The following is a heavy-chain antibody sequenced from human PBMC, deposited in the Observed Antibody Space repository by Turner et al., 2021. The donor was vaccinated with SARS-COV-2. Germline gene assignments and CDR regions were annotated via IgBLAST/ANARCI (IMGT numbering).Heavy chain of an antibody. CDR2: ISRSSGNI. Sequence: EVQLVESGGGLVPPGGSLRLSCAASGFTFSSYSMNWVRQTPGKRLEWVSYISRSSGNINYADSVKGRFTISRDNAKNSLDLQMNSLRAEDTAVYYCEREDALDSFDYWGQGTLVTVSS. V-gene: IGHV3-48*01. CDR1: GFTFSSYS. J-gene: IGHJ4*02. D-gene: IGHD2-2*03. CDR3: EREDALDSFDY.